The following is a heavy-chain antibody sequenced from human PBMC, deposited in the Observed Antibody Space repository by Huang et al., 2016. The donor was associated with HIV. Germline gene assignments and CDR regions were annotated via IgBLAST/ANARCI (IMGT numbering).Heavy chain of an antibody. CDR2: MYYSGST. CDR3: ARLPGSITMIRGVITDPY. V-gene: IGHV4-39*02. Sequence: QLQLQESGPGLVKPSETLSLTCTVSGGSIRSDNYYWGWIRQPPGKGLEWIGSMYYSGSTYYNPSLMRRVTITVDTSKNHFSLRMRSVTAADTAVYYCARLPGSITMIRGVITDPYWGQGTLVTVSS. D-gene: IGHD3-10*01. CDR1: GGSIRSDNYY. J-gene: IGHJ4*02.